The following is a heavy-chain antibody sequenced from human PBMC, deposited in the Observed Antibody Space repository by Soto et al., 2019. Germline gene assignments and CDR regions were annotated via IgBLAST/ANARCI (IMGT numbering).Heavy chain of an antibody. CDR1: GFTFRSYV. CDR3: AGWGTTEGLDV. CDR2: TSYDGSNN. J-gene: IGHJ3*01. Sequence: QVQLVESGGGVVQPGTSLRLSCVGSGFTFRSYVIHWVRQAPGKGLEWVALTSYDGSNNFYGDSVKVRFTISRHNSRKTVELQRDSLTFEAAAFYYCAGWGTTEGLDVWGQGTMVSVSS. V-gene: IGHV3-33*05. D-gene: IGHD3-16*01.